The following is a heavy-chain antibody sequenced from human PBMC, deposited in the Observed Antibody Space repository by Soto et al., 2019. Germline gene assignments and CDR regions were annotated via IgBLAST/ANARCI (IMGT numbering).Heavy chain of an antibody. Sequence: QITLKESGPTLVKPTQTLTLTCTFSGFSLSTSGVGVAWIRQPPGKALEWLALIYWDDDKRYRPSLESRLTITKDTSKSQVVLTMANMDTVDTATYYCAYLPCSGGCGYSSSFSGMDVWGQGTTVTVSS. J-gene: IGHJ6*02. CDR3: AYLPCSGGCGYSSSFSGMDV. V-gene: IGHV2-5*02. CDR2: IYWDDDK. CDR1: GFSLSTSGVG. D-gene: IGHD2-15*01.